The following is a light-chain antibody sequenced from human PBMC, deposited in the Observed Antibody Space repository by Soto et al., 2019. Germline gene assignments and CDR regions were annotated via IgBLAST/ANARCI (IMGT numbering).Light chain of an antibody. CDR3: WSYAVGRTYV. V-gene: IGLV2-23*01. CDR2: EDT. CDR1: SSDVGNYNL. J-gene: IGLJ1*01. Sequence: QSVLTQPASVSGSPGQSITISCTGSSSDVGNYNLVSWYQQHPGKAPKLMIYEDTKWPSGVSNRFSGSKSGNTAYLTISELQAEDEADYYCWSYAVGRTYVFGTGTKDTVL.